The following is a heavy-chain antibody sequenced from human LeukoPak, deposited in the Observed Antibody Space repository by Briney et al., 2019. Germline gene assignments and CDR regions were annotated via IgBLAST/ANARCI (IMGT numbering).Heavy chain of an antibody. Sequence: GESLKISCKGSGYRFSSYWTGWVRQMPGKGLEWMGIIYPDDSDTRYSPSFQGQVTMSADKSISTAYLQWSSLKASDTATYFCARVNNGAAARPRAHLQYWGQGTLITVSS. V-gene: IGHV5-51*01. CDR1: GYRFSSYW. CDR2: IYPDDSDT. CDR3: ARVNNGAAARPRAHLQY. J-gene: IGHJ4*02. D-gene: IGHD6-13*01.